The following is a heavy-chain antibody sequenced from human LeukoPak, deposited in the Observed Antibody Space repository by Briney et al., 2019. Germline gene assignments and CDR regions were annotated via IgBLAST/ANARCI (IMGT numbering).Heavy chain of an antibody. J-gene: IGHJ3*02. CDR1: EYTFTSYD. Sequence: ASVKVSCKASEYTFTSYDINWVRQATGQGLEYMGWMNPNSGETGYAQRFEGRVTMTRDTSISTAYMELSSLRSEDTAVYYCARTMTFNYDSSGVRALDIWGQGTTVPVSS. D-gene: IGHD3-22*01. CDR3: ARTMTFNYDSSGVRALDI. V-gene: IGHV1-8*01. CDR2: MNPNSGET.